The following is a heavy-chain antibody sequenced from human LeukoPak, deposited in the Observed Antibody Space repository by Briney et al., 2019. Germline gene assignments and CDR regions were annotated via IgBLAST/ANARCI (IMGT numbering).Heavy chain of an antibody. CDR3: ARVLNWFDL. Sequence: SETLSLTCTVSGGSISIYYRSWIRQPPRKGLEWIGRIYTRGSTNYNPSLKSRVTMSVDTSKNQFSLKLSSVTVADTAVYYCARVLNWFDLWGKGTLVTVSS. CDR2: IYTRGST. CDR1: GGSISIYY. J-gene: IGHJ5*02. V-gene: IGHV4-4*07.